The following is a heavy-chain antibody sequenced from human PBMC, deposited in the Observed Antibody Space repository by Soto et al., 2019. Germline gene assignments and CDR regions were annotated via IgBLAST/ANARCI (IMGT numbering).Heavy chain of an antibody. Sequence: QVHLQESGPGLVEPSQTLSLTCTVSGDSISSGDYYWSWIRQSPDKGLEWIGYTYHSGRTYYNPSLKSRVSISASTSKNQFSLKLSSVTSANAAVYYCSRRLYYVSSGYADAFDIWGQGTSVTVSS. J-gene: IGHJ3*02. CDR1: GDSISSGDYY. CDR3: SRRLYYVSSGYADAFDI. CDR2: TYHSGRT. V-gene: IGHV4-30-4*01. D-gene: IGHD3-22*01.